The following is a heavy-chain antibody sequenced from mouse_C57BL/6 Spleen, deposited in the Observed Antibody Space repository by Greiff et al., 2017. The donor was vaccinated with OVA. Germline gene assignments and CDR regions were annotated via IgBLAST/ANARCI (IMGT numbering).Heavy chain of an antibody. J-gene: IGHJ2*01. V-gene: IGHV1-64*01. CDR2: IHPNSGST. CDR3: AREGYGGYYFDY. D-gene: IGHD2-2*01. Sequence: VQLQQSGAELVKPGASVKLSCKASGYTFTSYWMHWVKQRPGQGLEWIGMIHPNSGSTNYNEKFKSKATLTVDKSSSTAYMQRSSLTSEDSAVYYCAREGYGGYYFDYWGQGTTLTVSS. CDR1: GYTFTSYW.